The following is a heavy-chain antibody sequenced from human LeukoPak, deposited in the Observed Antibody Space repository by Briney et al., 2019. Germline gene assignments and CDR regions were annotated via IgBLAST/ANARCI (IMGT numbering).Heavy chain of an antibody. CDR2: ISGSGGST. D-gene: IGHD2-2*01. Sequence: PGGSLRLSCAASGFTFSSYAMSWVRQAPGKGLEWVSAISGSGGSTYYADSVKGRFTISRDNSKNTLYLQMNSLRAEDTAVYYCAKNMKYQPLSISDDAFDIWGQGTMVTVSS. CDR3: AKNMKYQPLSISDDAFDI. CDR1: GFTFSSYA. J-gene: IGHJ3*02. V-gene: IGHV3-23*01.